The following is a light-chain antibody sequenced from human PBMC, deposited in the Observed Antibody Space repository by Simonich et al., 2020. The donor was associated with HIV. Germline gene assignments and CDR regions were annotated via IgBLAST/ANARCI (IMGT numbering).Light chain of an antibody. CDR2: EVS. CDR1: SSDVGAYHY. Sequence: QSALAQPPSASGSPGQAVTISCTGTSSDVGAYHYVSWYQQHPGKAPKLMIYEVSKRPSGVPDRFSGSRSGNTASLTVSGLQAEDEGDYYCSSYAGSNNFVFGGGTKLTVL. V-gene: IGLV2-8*01. CDR3: SSYAGSNNFV. J-gene: IGLJ3*02.